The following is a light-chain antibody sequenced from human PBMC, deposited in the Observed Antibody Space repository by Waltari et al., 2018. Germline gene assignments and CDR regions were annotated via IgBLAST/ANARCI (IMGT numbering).Light chain of an antibody. V-gene: IGKV4-1*01. CDR1: QRVLVSPSNKNN. J-gene: IGKJ1*01. Sequence: DIVLTQAPDSLAVSLGERATINCKSSQRVLVSPSNKNNLTWYQQKPGQPPKLLIYWASTRDSGVPDRFSASGSGTDFSLTISSLQAEDVAVYYCHQHHSLPPTFGQGTKVEI. CDR3: HQHHSLPPT. CDR2: WAS.